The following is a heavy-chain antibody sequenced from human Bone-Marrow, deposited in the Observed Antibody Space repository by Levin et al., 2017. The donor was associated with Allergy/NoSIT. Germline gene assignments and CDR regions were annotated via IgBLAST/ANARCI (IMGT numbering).Heavy chain of an antibody. V-gene: IGHV4-59*01. CDR3: ARGRLYWYFDL. CDR1: GASINNDY. J-gene: IGHJ2*01. CDR2: LYYSGST. Sequence: SETLSLTCSVSGASINNDYWSWIRQPPGKGPEWIGYLYYSGSTNYNPSLKSRVTMSIDKSKNQFSLRLTSVTAADTAVYYCARGRLYWYFDLWGRGTLVTVSS.